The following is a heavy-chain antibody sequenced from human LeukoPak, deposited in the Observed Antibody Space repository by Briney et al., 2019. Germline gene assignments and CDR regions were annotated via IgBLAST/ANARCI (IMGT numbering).Heavy chain of an antibody. CDR1: GGSIDSYY. V-gene: IGHV4-59*01. CDR2: IYYTGST. CDR3: ARVYQSAEYYFDY. Sequence: PSETLSFTCTVSGGSIDSYYWSWIRQPPGKGLEWIGYIYYTGSTEYHPSLKSRVTISLDTSKNQFSLKLTSVTAADTAVYYCARVYQSAEYYFDYWGQGNLVSVSS. J-gene: IGHJ4*02. D-gene: IGHD2-2*01.